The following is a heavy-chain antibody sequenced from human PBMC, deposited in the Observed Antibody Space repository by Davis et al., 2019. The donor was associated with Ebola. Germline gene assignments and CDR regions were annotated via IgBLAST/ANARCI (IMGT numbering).Heavy chain of an antibody. Sequence: PGGSLRLSCSASGFTFSSYAMHWVRQAPGKGLEYVSAISSNGGSTYYADSVKGRFTISRDNSKNTLYLQMSSLRAEDTAVYYCVKDLYGSSVDAEYFQHWGQGTLVTVSS. CDR1: GFTFSSYA. V-gene: IGHV3-64D*08. CDR3: VKDLYGSSVDAEYFQH. CDR2: ISSNGGST. J-gene: IGHJ1*01. D-gene: IGHD6-13*01.